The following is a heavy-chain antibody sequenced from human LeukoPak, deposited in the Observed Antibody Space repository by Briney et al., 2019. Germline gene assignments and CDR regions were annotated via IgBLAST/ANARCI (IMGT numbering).Heavy chain of an antibody. D-gene: IGHD1-26*01. CDR2: IYYSGST. Sequence: PSETLSLTCTVSGGSISSSSYYWGWIRQPPGKGLEWIGSIYYSGSTYYNPSLKSRVTISVDTSKNQISLKLSSVTAADTAVYYCARIVGATPGPFDYWGQGTLVTVSS. J-gene: IGHJ4*02. V-gene: IGHV4-39*01. CDR1: GGSISSSSYY. CDR3: ARIVGATPGPFDY.